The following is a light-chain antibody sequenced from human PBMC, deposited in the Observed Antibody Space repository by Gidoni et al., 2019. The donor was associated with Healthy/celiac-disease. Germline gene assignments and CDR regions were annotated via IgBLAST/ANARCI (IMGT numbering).Light chain of an antibody. CDR2: GNS. J-gene: IGLJ2*01. CDR1: SSNIGAGYD. CDR3: QSYDSSLSGCVV. V-gene: IGLV1-40*01. Sequence: QSVLTQPPSVSGAPGQRVTISCTGTSSNIGAGYDVPWYQQPPGTAPKLLIYGNSNRPSGVPDRFSGSKSGTSASLAITGLQAEDEADYYCQSYDSSLSGCVVFGGGTKLTVL.